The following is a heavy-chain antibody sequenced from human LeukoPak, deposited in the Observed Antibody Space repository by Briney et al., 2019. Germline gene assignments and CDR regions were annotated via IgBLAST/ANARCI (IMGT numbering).Heavy chain of an antibody. D-gene: IGHD1-26*01. J-gene: IGHJ4*02. CDR2: ISAYSGKP. Sequence: ASVKVSCKASGYAFTDYAMHWVRQAPGERLEWMGWISAYSGKPNYAQNLQGRVTMTTDTSTSTAYMELRSLRSDDTAVYYCARGGPGAEILGFFNHGTFFDYWGQGALVTVSS. V-gene: IGHV1-18*01. CDR3: ARGGPGAEILGFFNHGTFFDY. CDR1: GYAFTDYA.